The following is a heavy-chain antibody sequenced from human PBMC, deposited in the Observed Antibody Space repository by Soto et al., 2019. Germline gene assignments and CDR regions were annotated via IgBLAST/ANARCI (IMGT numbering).Heavy chain of an antibody. V-gene: IGHV4-34*01. CDR1: GGSFSGYY. D-gene: IGHD1-26*01. Sequence: SETLSLTCAVYGGSFSGYYWSWIRQPPGKELEWIGEINHSGSTNYNPSLKSRVTISVDTSKNQFSLKLSSVTAADTAVYYCARSIVGATFINWGQGTLVTVSS. CDR2: INHSGST. J-gene: IGHJ4*02. CDR3: ARSIVGATFIN.